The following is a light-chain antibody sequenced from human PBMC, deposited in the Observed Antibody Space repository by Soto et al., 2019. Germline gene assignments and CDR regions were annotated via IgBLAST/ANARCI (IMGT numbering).Light chain of an antibody. CDR2: EVT. V-gene: IGLV2-14*01. Sequence: QSALTQPASVSGSTGQSITISCTGTSSDVDVYNYVSWYQQHPGKAPKLIIYEVTNRPSGVSNRFSGSKSDNTASLTISGLQAEDEADYFCSSYTKRTWVFGGGTKLTVL. CDR1: SSDVDVYNY. J-gene: IGLJ3*02. CDR3: SSYTKRTWV.